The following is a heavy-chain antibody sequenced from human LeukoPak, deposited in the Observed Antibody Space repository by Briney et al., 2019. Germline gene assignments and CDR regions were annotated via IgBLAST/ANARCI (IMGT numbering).Heavy chain of an antibody. J-gene: IGHJ4*02. V-gene: IGHV4-59*12. Sequence: SETLSLTCTVSGGSISSYYWSWIRQPPGKGLEWIGYFYYRGSTNYNPSLKSRVTISLDTSKNQFSLRLRSVTAADTAVYYCARHSGTLGYFDYWGQGTRVTVSS. CDR3: ARHSGTLGYFDY. CDR2: FYYRGST. D-gene: IGHD1-14*01. CDR1: GGSISSYY.